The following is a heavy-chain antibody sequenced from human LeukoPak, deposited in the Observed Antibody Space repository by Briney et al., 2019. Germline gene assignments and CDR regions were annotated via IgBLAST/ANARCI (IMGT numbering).Heavy chain of an antibody. CDR3: VRDCTGGSGGNCYFDY. V-gene: IGHV1-18*01. J-gene: IGHJ4*02. CDR2: NSAYNGNT. D-gene: IGHD2-15*01. Sequence: EASVKVSCKVSGDMFTKSGITWVRQAPGQGLEWMGWNSAYNGNTYHAQKFQGRVTLTTDTSTSTAYMELRSLRSDDTAVYYCVRDCTGGSGGNCYFDYGGQETLVTVSS. CDR1: GDMFTKSG.